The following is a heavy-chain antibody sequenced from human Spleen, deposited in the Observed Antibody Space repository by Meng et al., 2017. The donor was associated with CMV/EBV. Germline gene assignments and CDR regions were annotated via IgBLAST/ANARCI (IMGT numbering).Heavy chain of an antibody. J-gene: IGHJ6*02. Sequence: GGSLRLSCAASGFTFSNAWMNWVRQAPGKGLVWVSRINSDETSTNYADSVRGRFTISRDNAKNTLYLQMNSLRAEDTAVYYCAKYMALYYYGSGSYESSGMDVWGQGTTVTVSS. V-gene: IGHV3-74*01. D-gene: IGHD3-10*01. CDR3: AKYMALYYYGSGSYESSGMDV. CDR1: GFTFSNAW. CDR2: INSDETST.